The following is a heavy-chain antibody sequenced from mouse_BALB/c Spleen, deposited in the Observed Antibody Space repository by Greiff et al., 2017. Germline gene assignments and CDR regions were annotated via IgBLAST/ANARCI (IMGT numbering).Heavy chain of an antibody. J-gene: IGHJ4*01. D-gene: IGHD1-1*01. Sequence: EVKLMESGGGLVQPWGSLRLSCATSGFTFTDYYMSWVRQPPGKALEWLGFIRNKANGYTTEYSASVKGRFTISRDNSQSILYLQMNTLRAEDSATYYCAGEIRFYAMDYWGQGTSVTVSS. CDR3: AGEIRFYAMDY. CDR1: GFTFTDYY. V-gene: IGHV7-3*02. CDR2: IRNKANGYTT.